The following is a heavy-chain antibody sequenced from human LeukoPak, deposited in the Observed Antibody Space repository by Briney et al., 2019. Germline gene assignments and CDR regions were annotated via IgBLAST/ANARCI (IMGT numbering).Heavy chain of an antibody. CDR2: ISDSGGST. CDR3: AKRGVVIRVILVGFHKEAYYFDS. Sequence: GGSLRLSCVGTGITLSNYGMSWARHAPGKGLEWVAGISDSGGSTNYADSVKGRFTISRDNPKNTLYLQMNSLRAEDTAVYFCAKRGVVIRVILVGFHKEAYYFDSWGQGALVTVSS. J-gene: IGHJ4*02. V-gene: IGHV3-23*01. CDR1: GITLSNYG. D-gene: IGHD3-22*01.